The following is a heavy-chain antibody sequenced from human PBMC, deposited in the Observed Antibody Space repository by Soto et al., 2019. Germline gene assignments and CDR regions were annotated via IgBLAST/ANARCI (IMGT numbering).Heavy chain of an antibody. V-gene: IGHV4-39*07. CDR3: GGGGYSDNSGMYA. J-gene: IGHJ6*02. Sequence: PSETLSLTCTVSGGSISSSTYYGGWMRQPPGKGLEWIASFFIGGNTYYNPSLKSRVTISVDTSKNQFSLKLSSVTAADTAVYYGGGGGYSDNSGMYAGGQGPTLPVS. CDR2: FFIGGNT. CDR1: GGSISSSTYY. D-gene: IGHD2-21*01.